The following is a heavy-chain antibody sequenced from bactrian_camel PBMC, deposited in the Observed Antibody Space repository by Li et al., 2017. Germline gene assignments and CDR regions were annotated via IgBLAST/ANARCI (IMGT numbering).Heavy chain of an antibody. Sequence: HVQLVESGGGSVEAGGSLRLSCAASEDIFSHNCAGWLRQLPGKERERVATIRSSGAATYADSVKGRLTISRDSAKRILYLQMINLEPEDTAMYYCAAQFLEASCAVVHAIDNWDQGTQVTVS. CDR2: IRSSGAA. D-gene: IGHD2*01. V-gene: IGHV3S53*01. J-gene: IGHJ4*01. CDR1: EDIFSHNC. CDR3: AAQFLEASCAVVHAIDN.